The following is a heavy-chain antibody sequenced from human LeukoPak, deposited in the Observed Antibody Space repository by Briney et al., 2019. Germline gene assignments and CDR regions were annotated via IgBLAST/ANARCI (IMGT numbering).Heavy chain of an antibody. V-gene: IGHV4-31*03. Sequence: PSQTLSLTCTVSGGSISSGGYYWSWIRQHPGKGLEWIGYIYYSGSTYYNPSLKSRVTISVDTSKNQFSLKLSSVTAADTAVYYCARVRAAKYAEYFQHWGQGTLVTVSS. J-gene: IGHJ1*01. CDR2: IYYSGST. CDR3: ARVRAAKYAEYFQH. D-gene: IGHD2-15*01. CDR1: GGSISSGGYY.